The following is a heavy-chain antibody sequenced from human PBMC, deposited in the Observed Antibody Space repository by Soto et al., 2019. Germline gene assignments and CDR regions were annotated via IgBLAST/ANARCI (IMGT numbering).Heavy chain of an antibody. J-gene: IGHJ2*01. CDR3: ASNEPMIVVVTDWYFDL. CDR1: GGTFSSYA. D-gene: IGHD3-22*01. V-gene: IGHV1-69*12. Sequence: QVQLVQSGAEVKKPGSSVKVSCKASGGTFSSYAISWVRQAPGQGLEWMGGIIPIFGTANYAQKFQGRVTITAEESTSTAYMELSSLRSEDTAVYYCASNEPMIVVVTDWYFDLWGRGTLVTVSS. CDR2: IIPIFGTA.